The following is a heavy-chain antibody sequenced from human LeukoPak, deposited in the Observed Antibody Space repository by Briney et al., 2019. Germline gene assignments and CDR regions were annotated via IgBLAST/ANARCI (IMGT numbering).Heavy chain of an antibody. CDR3: ARGVPYDSWSGPHYSDY. V-gene: IGHV3-74*01. J-gene: IGHJ4*02. CDR2: INGGGSST. Sequence: GGSLRLSCAASGFAFNTYWMHWVRQAPGTGLVWVSRINGGGSSTSYADFVKGRFTISRDSAKDSLYLQMNSLRAEDTAVYYCARGVPYDSWSGPHYSDYWGQGTLVTVSS. D-gene: IGHD3-3*01. CDR1: GFAFNTYW.